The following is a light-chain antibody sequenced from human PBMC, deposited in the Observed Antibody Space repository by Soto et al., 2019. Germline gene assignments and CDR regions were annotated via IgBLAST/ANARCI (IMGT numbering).Light chain of an antibody. CDR1: QSVSSSY. Sequence: VLTQSPGTLSLSPGERATLSCRASQSVSSSYLAWYQQKPGQAPRLLIYGASSRATGIPDRFSGSGSGTDFTLTISRLEPEDFAVYYCQQYGSSPRNTFGQGTRLEIK. V-gene: IGKV3-20*01. CDR3: QQYGSSPRNT. J-gene: IGKJ5*01. CDR2: GAS.